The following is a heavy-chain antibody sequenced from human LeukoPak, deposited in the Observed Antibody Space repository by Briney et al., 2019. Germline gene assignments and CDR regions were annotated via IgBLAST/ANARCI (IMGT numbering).Heavy chain of an antibody. CDR2: IYYSGST. CDR1: GGSISSSSYY. CDR3: ARTGSSGWYAY. D-gene: IGHD6-19*01. V-gene: IGHV4-39*07. J-gene: IGHJ4*02. Sequence: SETLSLTCTVSGGSISSSSYYWGWIRQPPGKGLEWIGSIYYSGSTYYNPSLKSRVTISVDTSKNQFSLKLSSVTAADTAVYYCARTGSSGWYAYWGQGTLVTVSS.